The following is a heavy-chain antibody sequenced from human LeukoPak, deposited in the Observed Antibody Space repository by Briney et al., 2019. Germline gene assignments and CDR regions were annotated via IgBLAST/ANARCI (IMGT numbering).Heavy chain of an antibody. D-gene: IGHD3-22*01. CDR1: GYTFTSYG. CDR2: ISAYNGNT. V-gene: IGHV1-18*01. J-gene: IGHJ3*02. Sequence: GASVKISCKASGYTFTSYGISWVRQAPGQGLEWMGWISAYNGNTNYAQKLQGRVTMTTDTSTSTAYMELRSLRSDDTAVYYCARDRHDSSGYSLKVANDAFDIWGQGTMVTVSS. CDR3: ARDRHDSSGYSLKVANDAFDI.